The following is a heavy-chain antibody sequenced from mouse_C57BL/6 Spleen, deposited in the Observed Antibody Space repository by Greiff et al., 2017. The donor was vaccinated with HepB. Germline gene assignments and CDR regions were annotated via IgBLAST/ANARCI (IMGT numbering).Heavy chain of an antibody. CDR2: IDPSDSYT. J-gene: IGHJ2*01. V-gene: IGHV1-59*01. CDR1: GYTFTSYW. Sequence: QVQLKQPGAELVRPGTSVKLSCKASGYTFTSYWMHWVKQRPGQGLEWIGVIDPSDSYTNYNQKFKGKATLTVDTSSSTAYMQLSSQTSEDSAVDYCARSLLGRDYWGQGTTLTVSS. CDR3: ARSLLGRDY. D-gene: IGHD4-1*01.